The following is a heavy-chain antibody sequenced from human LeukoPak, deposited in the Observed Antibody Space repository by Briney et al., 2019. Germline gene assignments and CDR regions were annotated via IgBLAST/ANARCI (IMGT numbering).Heavy chain of an antibody. CDR1: GGCISSYY. J-gene: IGHJ5*02. Sequence: SETLSLTCTVSGGCISSYYWNWIRQPPGKGLEWIGRIYTSGSTNYNPSLKSRVTISVDTSKNQFSLKLSSVTAADTAVYYCARDGDYYGSGSYSWFDPWGQGTLVTVSS. CDR2: IYTSGST. CDR3: ARDGDYYGSGSYSWFDP. D-gene: IGHD3-10*01. V-gene: IGHV4-4*08.